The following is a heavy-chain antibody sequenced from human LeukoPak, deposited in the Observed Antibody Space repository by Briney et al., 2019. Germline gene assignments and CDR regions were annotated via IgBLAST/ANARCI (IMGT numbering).Heavy chain of an antibody. CDR3: ARAIAAAGLDAFDI. CDR2: IYPGDSDT. J-gene: IGHJ3*02. CDR1: TYSFTSYW. V-gene: IGHV5-51*01. Sequence: GESLKISCQGSTYSFTSYWIGWVRQTPGKGLEWIGIIYPGDSDTRYSPSFQGQVTISADKSISTAYLQWSSLKASDTAMYYCARAIAAAGLDAFDIWGQGTMVTVSS. D-gene: IGHD6-13*01.